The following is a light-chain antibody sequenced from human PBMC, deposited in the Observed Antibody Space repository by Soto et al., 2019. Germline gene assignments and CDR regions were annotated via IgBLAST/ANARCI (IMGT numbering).Light chain of an antibody. CDR3: QQYESYSPLT. CDR1: QSIRNW. Sequence: DIQMTQSPSILSASVGDRVTITCRASQSIRNWLAWYQQKPGKAPKLLIYDAYSLESGVPSRFSGRRSGTEFTLTIAGLQPEDFATYYCQQYESYSPLTFGGGTKVDIK. J-gene: IGKJ4*01. V-gene: IGKV1-5*01. CDR2: DAY.